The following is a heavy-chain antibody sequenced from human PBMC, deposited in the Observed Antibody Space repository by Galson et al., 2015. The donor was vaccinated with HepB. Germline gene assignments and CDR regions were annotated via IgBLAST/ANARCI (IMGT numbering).Heavy chain of an antibody. V-gene: IGHV3-23*01. D-gene: IGHD3-10*01. J-gene: IGHJ4*02. Sequence: SLRLSCAASGFTFNSYAMSWVRQAPGKGLEWVSTISGSSGSTYYAGSVKGRFTIPRDNSKNTVNLQMNSLRAEDTAVYYCAKVPDSTSSGGFDYWGQGTLVTVSS. CDR3: AKVPDSTSSGGFDY. CDR2: ISGSSGST. CDR1: GFTFNSYA.